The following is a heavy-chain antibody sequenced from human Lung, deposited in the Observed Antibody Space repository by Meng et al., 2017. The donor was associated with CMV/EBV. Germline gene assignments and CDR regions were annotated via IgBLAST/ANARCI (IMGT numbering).Heavy chain of an antibody. Sequence: GEXXKISCAASGFTFDDYAMHWVRQAPGKGLEWVSLISWDGGSTYYADSVKGRFTISRDNSKNSLYLQMNSLRAEDTALYYCAKEYIAAAGTDYYYGMDVWGPGNXVNCSS. CDR2: ISWDGGST. D-gene: IGHD6-13*01. CDR1: GFTFDDYA. J-gene: IGHJ6*01. CDR3: AKEYIAAAGTDYYYGMDV. V-gene: IGHV3-43D*03.